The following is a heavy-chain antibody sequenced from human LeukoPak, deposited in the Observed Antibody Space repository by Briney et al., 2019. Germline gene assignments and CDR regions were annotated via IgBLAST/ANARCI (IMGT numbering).Heavy chain of an antibody. CDR1: GFTFSSYA. CDR3: ARPSEENCDGACYSGAFDI. D-gene: IGHD2-21*02. Sequence: GGSLRLSCAASGFTFSSYAMHWVRQAPGKGLEWVAVISYAGTNEYYADSVKGRFTISRDNSKNTLSLQMNSLRGEDTAVYYCARPSEENCDGACYSGAFDIWGQGTMVTVSS. J-gene: IGHJ3*02. V-gene: IGHV3-30-3*01. CDR2: ISYAGTNE.